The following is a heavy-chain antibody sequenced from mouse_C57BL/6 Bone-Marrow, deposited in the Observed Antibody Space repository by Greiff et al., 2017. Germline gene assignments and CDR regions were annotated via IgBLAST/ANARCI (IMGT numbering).Heavy chain of an antibody. CDR1: GYTFTSYW. Sequence: QVQLQQPGAELVKPGASVKLSCKASGYTFTSYWMQWVKQRPGQGLEWIGEIDPSDSYTNYNQKFKGKATLTVDPSSSTAYMQLSSLTSEDSAVYYCAAYYWFAYGGQGTLVTVSA. J-gene: IGHJ3*01. CDR3: AAYYWFAY. CDR2: IDPSDSYT. V-gene: IGHV1-50*01. D-gene: IGHD2-10*01.